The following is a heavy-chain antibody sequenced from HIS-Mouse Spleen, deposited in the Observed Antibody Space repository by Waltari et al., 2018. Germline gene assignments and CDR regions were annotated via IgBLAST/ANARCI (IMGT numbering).Heavy chain of an antibody. CDR2: ISVSGGST. J-gene: IGHJ3*02. D-gene: IGHD6-19*01. CDR3: AKGSIAVAGSLI. CDR1: GFTFSSYA. Sequence: EVQLLESGGGLVQPGGSLRLSCAASGFTFSSYAMSWVRQAPGKGLEWVASISVSGGSTYYADSVKGRFTISRDNSKNTLYLQMNSLRAEDTAVYYCAKGSIAVAGSLIWGQGTMFTVSS. V-gene: IGHV3-23*01.